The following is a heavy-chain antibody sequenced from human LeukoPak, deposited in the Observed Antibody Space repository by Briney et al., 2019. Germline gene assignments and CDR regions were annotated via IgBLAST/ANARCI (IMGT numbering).Heavy chain of an antibody. Sequence: GGSLRLSCAASGFTFSSYAMHWVRQAPGKGLEWVAVISYDGSNKYYADSVKSRFTISRDNSKNTLYLQMNSLRAEDTAVYYCARGRTYGMDVWGQGTTVTVSS. V-gene: IGHV3-30-3*01. CDR2: ISYDGSNK. CDR1: GFTFSSYA. CDR3: ARGRTYGMDV. J-gene: IGHJ6*02.